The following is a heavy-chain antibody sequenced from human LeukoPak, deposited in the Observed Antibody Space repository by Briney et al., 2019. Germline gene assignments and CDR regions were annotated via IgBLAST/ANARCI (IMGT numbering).Heavy chain of an antibody. CDR3: ARHTGYCSSTSCSTSGYYYYMDV. D-gene: IGHD2-2*03. Sequence: GESLKISXKGSGYSFTNYWIGWVRQMPGKGLEWLGIIYPGDSDTRYSPSFQGQVTISADESISTAYLQWSSLKASDTAMYYCARHTGYCSSTSCSTSGYYYYMDVWGTGTTVTVSS. CDR1: GYSFTNYW. J-gene: IGHJ6*03. CDR2: IYPGDSDT. V-gene: IGHV5-51*01.